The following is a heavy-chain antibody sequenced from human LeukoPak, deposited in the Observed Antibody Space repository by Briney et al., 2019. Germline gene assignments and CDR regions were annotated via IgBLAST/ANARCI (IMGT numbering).Heavy chain of an antibody. CDR1: GGSVSSTNW. CDR2: VHLDGRT. D-gene: IGHD6-25*01. J-gene: IGHJ4*02. Sequence: WETLSLTCGASGGSVSSTNWWTWIRPPPGKGLEGIGEVHLDGRTNFNPSLKSRLTMSVDLSENHVSLKLTSVTAADTAVYYCAREGGFYRPLDYSGQGTLATVAS. CDR3: AREGGFYRPLDY. V-gene: IGHV4-4*02.